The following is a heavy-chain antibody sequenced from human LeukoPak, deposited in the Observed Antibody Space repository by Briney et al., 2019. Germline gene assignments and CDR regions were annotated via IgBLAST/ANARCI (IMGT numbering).Heavy chain of an antibody. V-gene: IGHV3-7*01. CDR2: IKQDGSEK. CDR1: GFTFSSYW. D-gene: IGHD6-6*01. Sequence: GGSLRLSCAASGFTFSSYWMSWVRQAPGKGLEWVANIKQDGSEKYYVDSVKGRFTISRDNAKNSLYLQMNSLRAEDTAVYYCARPDSQEEYPDGCLTDYWGQGTLVTVSS. CDR3: ARPDSQEEYPDGCLTDY. J-gene: IGHJ4*02.